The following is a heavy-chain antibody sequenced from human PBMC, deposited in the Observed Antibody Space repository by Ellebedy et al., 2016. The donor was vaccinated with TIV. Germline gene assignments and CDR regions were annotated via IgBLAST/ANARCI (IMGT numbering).Heavy chain of an antibody. CDR3: ASEESDY. J-gene: IGHJ4*02. V-gene: IGHV3-43*02. Sequence: PGGSLRLSCAASAFTFDDSAMHWVRQVPGKGLEWVSLISGDGGRTYYADSVKGRFTISRDNIKNSLYLQMNSLRTEDTALYFCASEESDYWGQGTLVTVSS. CDR2: ISGDGGRT. CDR1: AFTFDDSA.